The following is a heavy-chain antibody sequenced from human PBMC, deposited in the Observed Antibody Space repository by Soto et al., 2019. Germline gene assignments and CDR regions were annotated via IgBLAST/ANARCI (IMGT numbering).Heavy chain of an antibody. CDR3: ARSTHEEPTFDY. J-gene: IGHJ4*02. CDR2: ITGYDGNA. Sequence: QVQLVQSGAEVKKPGASVTVSCKASGYTFISYGISWVRQAPGQGLEWMGWITGYDGNANYAQKFQGRVTMTTDTSTNTAYMDLRRLSSDDTAVYYCARSTHEEPTFDYWGQGTLVTVSP. D-gene: IGHD1-26*01. CDR1: GYTFISYG. V-gene: IGHV1-18*01.